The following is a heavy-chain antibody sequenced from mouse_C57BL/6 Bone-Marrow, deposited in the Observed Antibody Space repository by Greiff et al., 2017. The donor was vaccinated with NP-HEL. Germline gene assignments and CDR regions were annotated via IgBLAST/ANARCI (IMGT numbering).Heavy chain of an antibody. CDR3: ARRGFITTVVAYYDAMDY. CDR1: GYAFTNYL. CDR2: INPGSGGT. V-gene: IGHV1-54*01. Sequence: QVQLQQSGAELVRPGTSVKVSCKASGYAFTNYLIEWVKQRPGQGLEWIGVINPGSGGTNYNEKFKGKATLTADKSSSTAYMQLSSLTSEDSAVYFCARRGFITTVVAYYDAMDYWGQGTSVTVSS. D-gene: IGHD1-1*01. J-gene: IGHJ4*01.